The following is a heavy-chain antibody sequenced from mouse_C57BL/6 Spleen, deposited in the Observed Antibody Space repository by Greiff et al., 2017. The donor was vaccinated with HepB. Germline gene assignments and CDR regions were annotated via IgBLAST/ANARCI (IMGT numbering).Heavy chain of an antibody. CDR2: IWSGGST. J-gene: IGHJ4*01. CDR1: GFSLTSYG. Sequence: VMLVESGPGLVQPSQSLSITCTVSGFSLTSYGVHWVRQSPGKGLEWLGVIWSGGSTDYNAAFISRLSISKDNSKSQVFFKMNSLQADDTAIYYCARGRLRPYAMDYWGQGTSVTVSS. CDR3: ARGRLRPYAMDY. D-gene: IGHD2-2*01. V-gene: IGHV2-2*01.